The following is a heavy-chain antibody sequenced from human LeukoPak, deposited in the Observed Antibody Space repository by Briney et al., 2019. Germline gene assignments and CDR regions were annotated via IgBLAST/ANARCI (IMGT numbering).Heavy chain of an antibody. J-gene: IGHJ4*02. Sequence: PSETLSLTCTVSGGSISSYYWSWIRQPPGKGLEWIGYIYYSGSTNYNPSLKSRVTISVDTSKNQFSLKLSSVTAADTAVYYCARGRRRGIAAAAFDYWGQGTLVTVSS. CDR3: ARGRRRGIAAAAFDY. V-gene: IGHV4-59*01. CDR2: IYYSGST. CDR1: GGSISSYY. D-gene: IGHD6-13*01.